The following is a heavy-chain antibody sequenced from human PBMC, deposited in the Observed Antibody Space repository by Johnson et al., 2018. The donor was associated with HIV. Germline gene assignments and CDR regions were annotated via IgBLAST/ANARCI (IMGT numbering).Heavy chain of an antibody. V-gene: IGHV3-30*04. CDR1: RFTFSSYA. CDR2: ISYDGSNK. CDR3: ARDNGIAAAGDLDI. Sequence: QVQLVESGGGVVQPGRSLRLSCATSRFTFSSYAMHWVRQAPGKGLEWVAVISYDGSNKYYADSVKGRFTISRDNSKNTLYLQMNSLRAEDTAVYYCARDNGIAAAGDLDIWGQGTMVTVSS. J-gene: IGHJ3*02. D-gene: IGHD6-13*01.